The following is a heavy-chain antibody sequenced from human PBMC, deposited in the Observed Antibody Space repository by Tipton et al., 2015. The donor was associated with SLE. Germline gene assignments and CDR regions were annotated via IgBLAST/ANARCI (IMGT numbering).Heavy chain of an antibody. CDR3: ARDPGGATAECFQH. V-gene: IGHV4-61*09. J-gene: IGHJ1*01. CDR2: IYTSGST. CDR1: GGSISSGSYY. Sequence: TLSLTCTVSGGSISSGSYYWSWIRQPAGKGLEWIGHIYTSGSTNYNPSLKSRVTISVDTSKNQFSLKLSSVTAADTAVYYCARDPGGATAECFQHWGQGTLVTVSS. D-gene: IGHD1-26*01.